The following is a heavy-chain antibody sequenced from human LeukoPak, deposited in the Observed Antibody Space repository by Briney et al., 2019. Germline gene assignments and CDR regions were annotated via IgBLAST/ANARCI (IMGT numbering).Heavy chain of an antibody. J-gene: IGHJ3*02. CDR2: IIPIFGTA. V-gene: IGHV1-69*06. CDR3: ALYSGSYYEHDAFDI. Sequence: SVTVSFKASGCTFSIYAISWVRQAPGQGLEWMGRIIPIFGTANYAQKFQGRVTITADKSTSTAYMEPSSLRSEDTAVYYCALYSGSYYEHDAFDIWGQGTMVTVSS. D-gene: IGHD1-26*01. CDR1: GCTFSIYA.